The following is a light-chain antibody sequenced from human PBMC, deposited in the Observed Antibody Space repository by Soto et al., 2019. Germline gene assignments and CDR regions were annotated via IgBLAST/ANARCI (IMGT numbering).Light chain of an antibody. CDR1: ESTNNY. CDR3: HQYDNWPKT. V-gene: IGKV3-15*01. CDR2: GAS. J-gene: IGKJ5*01. Sequence: EIVMTQSPATLSVSPGERATLSCRASESTNNYSAWYQQKPGQAPRLLIYGASTRANDMSGTFSGRGSGTEFTLTISSLQSEDFAVYYCHQYDNWPKTFGQRTRLEIK.